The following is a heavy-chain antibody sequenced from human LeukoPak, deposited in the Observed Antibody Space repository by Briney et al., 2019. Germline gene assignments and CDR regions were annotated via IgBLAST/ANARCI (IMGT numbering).Heavy chain of an antibody. V-gene: IGHV3-64*01. CDR1: GFTFSSYA. CDR3: ARVSPSPVGATDDAFDI. J-gene: IGHJ3*02. Sequence: GGSLRLSCAASGFTFSSYAMHWVRQAPGKGLEYVSAISSNGGSTYYANSVKGRFTISRDNSKNTLYLQMGSLRAEDMAVYYCARVSPSPVGATDDAFDIWGQGTMVTVSS. D-gene: IGHD1-26*01. CDR2: ISSNGGST.